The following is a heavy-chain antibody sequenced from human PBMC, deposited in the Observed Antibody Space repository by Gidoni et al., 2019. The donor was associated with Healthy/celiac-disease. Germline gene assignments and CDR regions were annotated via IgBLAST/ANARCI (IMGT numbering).Heavy chain of an antibody. CDR3: ARLGATYAFDI. D-gene: IGHD1-26*01. CDR1: GRTFSSYA. CDR2: IIPIVGTA. J-gene: IGHJ3*02. V-gene: IGHV1-69*01. Sequence: QVQLVQSGAAVTKPGSSVPVSCKSSGRTFSSYAISPVRQAPGQGLEWRGGIIPIVGTANYAQKFQGRVTMTADESTSTDYRELSSLRSEDTAVYYCARLGATYAFDIWGQGTMVTVSS.